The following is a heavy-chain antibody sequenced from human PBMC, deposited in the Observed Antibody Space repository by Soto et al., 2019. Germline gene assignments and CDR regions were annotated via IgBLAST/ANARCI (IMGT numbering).Heavy chain of an antibody. CDR1: GFTFSYYY. CDR2: ISSSGSTI. D-gene: IGHD4-4*01. J-gene: IGHJ4*02. V-gene: IGHV3-11*01. Sequence: GGSLRLSCAASGFTFSYYYMSWIRQAPGKGLEWVSYISSSGSTIYYADSVKGRFTISRDNARNSLYLQMNSLRAEDTAVYYCARDPAFNYVLDYWGQGTLVTVSS. CDR3: ARDPAFNYVLDY.